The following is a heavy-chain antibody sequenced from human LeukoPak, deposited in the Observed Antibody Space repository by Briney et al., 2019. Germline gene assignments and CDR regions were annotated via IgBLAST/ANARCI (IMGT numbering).Heavy chain of an antibody. CDR1: GYSFISHW. CDR3: ARERVGGRFCRGGSCYLDAFDI. CDR2: IYPGDSDT. D-gene: IGHD2-15*01. V-gene: IGHV5-51*01. J-gene: IGHJ3*02. Sequence: GESLKISCKASGYSFISHWIGWVRQMPGKGLEWMGIIYPGDSDTRYSPSFQGQVTISADKSISTAYLQWSSLKASDTAMYYCARERVGGRFCRGGSCYLDAFDIWGQGTMVTVSS.